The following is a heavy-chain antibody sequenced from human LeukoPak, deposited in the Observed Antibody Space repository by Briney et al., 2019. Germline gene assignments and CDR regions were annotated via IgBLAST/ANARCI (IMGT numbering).Heavy chain of an antibody. CDR2: ISYDGSNK. Sequence: GGSLRLSCAASGFTFSSYAMHWVRQAPGKGLEWVAVISYDGSNKYYADSVKGRFTISRDNSKNTLYLQMNSLRAEDTAVYYCARDLWVGATPENFDYWGQGTLVTVSS. D-gene: IGHD1-26*01. CDR3: ARDLWVGATPENFDY. CDR1: GFTFSSYA. J-gene: IGHJ4*02. V-gene: IGHV3-30-3*01.